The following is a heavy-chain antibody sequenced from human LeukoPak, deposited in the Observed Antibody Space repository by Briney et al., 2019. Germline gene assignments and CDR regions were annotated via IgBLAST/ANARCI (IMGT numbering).Heavy chain of an antibody. Sequence: GGSLRLSCAASGFTFSSYWMTWVRQAPGKGLEWVANIKQDGSEQYYVDSVKGRFTISRDNAKNSLYLQMNSLRAEDTAVYYCARSYDSSGYYHDGGGYWGQGSLVTVSS. CDR2: IKQDGSEQ. CDR3: ARSYDSSGYYHDGGGY. J-gene: IGHJ4*02. CDR1: GFTFSSYW. D-gene: IGHD3-22*01. V-gene: IGHV3-7*05.